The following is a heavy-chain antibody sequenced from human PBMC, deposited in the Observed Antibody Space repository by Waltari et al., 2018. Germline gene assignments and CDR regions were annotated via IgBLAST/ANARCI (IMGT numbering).Heavy chain of an antibody. CDR3: GRIAFGDEGGYFQY. V-gene: IGHV4-39*01. CDR1: GGSISPNYN. D-gene: IGHD4-17*01. J-gene: IGHJ1*01. CDR2: MQYRGST. Sequence: QLQLQESGPGLVKPSEPLSLTCTVPGGSISPNYNWGWIRQPPGKGLEWMGNMQYRGSTFYNPSLESRVTISLDTWKNQFSLRLSSVGAADTAVYFCGRIAFGDEGGYFQYWGQGTLVTVSS.